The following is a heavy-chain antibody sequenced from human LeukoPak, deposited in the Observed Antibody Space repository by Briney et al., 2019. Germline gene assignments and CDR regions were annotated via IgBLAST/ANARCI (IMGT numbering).Heavy chain of an antibody. CDR2: ISSSSSYI. CDR3: ARVLRYFDWSVSPGYMDI. J-gene: IGHJ6*03. Sequence: GESLRLSCAASGFTFSSYSMNWVRQAPGKGLEWVSFISSSSSYIYFADSIKGRFTISRDNAKRSLYLQMNSLRAEDTAVYYCARVLRYFDWSVSPGYMDIWGKGTTVTISS. D-gene: IGHD3-9*01. V-gene: IGHV3-21*01. CDR1: GFTFSSYS.